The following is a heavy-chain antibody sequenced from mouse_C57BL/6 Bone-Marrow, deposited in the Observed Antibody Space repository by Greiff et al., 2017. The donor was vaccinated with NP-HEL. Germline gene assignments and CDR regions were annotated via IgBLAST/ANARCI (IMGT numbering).Heavy chain of an antibody. CDR2: IHPNSGST. V-gene: IGHV1-64*01. J-gene: IGHJ2*01. D-gene: IGHD4-1*01. Sequence: QVQLQQPGAELVKPGASVKLSCKASGYTFTSYWMHWVKQRPGQGLEWIGMIHPNSGSTNYNEKFKSKATLTVDKSSSTAYSQLSSLTSEDTAVYYFARVNWDYFDYWGQGTTLTVSS. CDR1: GYTFTSYW. CDR3: ARVNWDYFDY.